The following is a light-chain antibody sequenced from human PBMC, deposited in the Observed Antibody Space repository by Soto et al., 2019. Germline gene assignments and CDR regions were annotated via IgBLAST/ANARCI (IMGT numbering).Light chain of an antibody. V-gene: IGKV3-15*01. CDR3: QQYNDWPLT. CDR2: GAF. J-gene: IGKJ4*01. Sequence: EIVMTQSPATLSMFPGERATLSCRASQSVSSDLGWYQQKPGQAPRLLIHGAFNRAAGVPARFSGSGSGTEFTLTISSLQSEDSAVYYCQQYNDWPLTFGGGTKVEIQ. CDR1: QSVSSD.